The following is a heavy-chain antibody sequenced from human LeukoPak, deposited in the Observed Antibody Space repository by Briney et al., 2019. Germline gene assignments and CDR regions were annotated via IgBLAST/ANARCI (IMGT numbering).Heavy chain of an antibody. CDR1: GYTFTNYD. D-gene: IGHD3-22*01. CDR3: ARAVVVITPRTTKIKRYYFDY. J-gene: IGHJ4*02. V-gene: IGHV1-8*03. CDR2: MNPNSGNT. Sequence: ASVKVSCKASGYTFTNYDINWVRQATGQGLEWMGWMNPNSGNTGYAQKFQGRVTITGNTSITTAYLELSSLRSEDTAVCYCARAVVVITPRTTKIKRYYFDYWGQGTLVTVSS.